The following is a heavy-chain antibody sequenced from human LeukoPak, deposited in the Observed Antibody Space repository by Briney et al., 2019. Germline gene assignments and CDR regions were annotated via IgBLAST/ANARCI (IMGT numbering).Heavy chain of an antibody. CDR3: ARGDASMATGFNY. Sequence: GESLKISCQTSGFTFTDYWIGWVRQMPGKGLEWMGIIYPGDSDTKYSPSFRGQVTMSADKSTNTAYLQCGSLKSSDTAMYFCARGDASMATGFNYWGQGTLVTVSS. D-gene: IGHD6-6*01. CDR2: IYPGDSDT. CDR1: GFTFTDYW. V-gene: IGHV5-51*01. J-gene: IGHJ4*02.